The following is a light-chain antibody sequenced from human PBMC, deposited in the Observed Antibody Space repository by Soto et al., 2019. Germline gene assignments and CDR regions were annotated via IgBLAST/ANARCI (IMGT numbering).Light chain of an antibody. V-gene: IGKV2-28*01. CDR2: LVS. CDR1: ESLLHRNGNTL. CDR3: MLGLQTPRT. Sequence: DIVLTQSPLSLTVTPGESASISCTSSESLLHRNGNTLLDWYLQKPGQSPQLLIYLVSRRAPGVPDRFSGGGSGSDFTLTISRVEAEDVGVYYCMLGLQTPRTFCQGTRVEI. J-gene: IGKJ1*01.